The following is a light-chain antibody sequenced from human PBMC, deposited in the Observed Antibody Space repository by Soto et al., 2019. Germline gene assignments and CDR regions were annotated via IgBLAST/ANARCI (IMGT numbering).Light chain of an antibody. J-gene: IGKJ4*01. CDR3: QQYNAWPLT. V-gene: IGKV3-15*01. CDR2: GAS. Sequence: EVVMTQSPATLSVSPGERATLSCRASQSVSSNLAWYQQKPGQAPRLLIYGASTGAAGIPARFSGSGSGTGFTLTISSLQSEDFAVYYCQQYNAWPLTFGGGTKVEIK. CDR1: QSVSSN.